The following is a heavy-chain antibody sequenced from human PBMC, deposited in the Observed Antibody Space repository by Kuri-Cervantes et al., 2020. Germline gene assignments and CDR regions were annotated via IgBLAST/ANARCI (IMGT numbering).Heavy chain of an antibody. CDR3: TRDRGGSYSDY. D-gene: IGHD1-26*01. CDR2: ISPSSDII. J-gene: IGHJ4*02. CDR1: GFTLTNYN. Sequence: GESLKISCAASGFTLTNYNMNWVRQAPGKGLEWVSYISPSSDIIYYADSVKGRFTISRDNAENSLYLQLTSLRAEDTAVYYCTRDRGGSYSDYWGQGTLVTVSS. V-gene: IGHV3-48*01.